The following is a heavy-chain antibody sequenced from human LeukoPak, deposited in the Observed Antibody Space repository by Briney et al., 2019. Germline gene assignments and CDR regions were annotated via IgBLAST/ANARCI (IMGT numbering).Heavy chain of an antibody. J-gene: IGHJ3*02. CDR2: IYHNGRT. D-gene: IGHD3-3*01. V-gene: IGHV4-38-2*02. CDR3: ARVTQVHYDFWSRGAFDI. CDR1: GYSISLGYH. Sequence: SETLSLTCTVSGYSISLGYHWGWIRQLPGKGLEWIANIYHNGRTYYNPSLTSRGTISVDTSKNQFSLKLSSVTAADTAVYYCARVTQVHYDFWSRGAFDIWGQGTMVTVSS.